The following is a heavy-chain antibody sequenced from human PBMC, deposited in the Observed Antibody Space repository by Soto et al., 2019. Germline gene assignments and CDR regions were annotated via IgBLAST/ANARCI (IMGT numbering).Heavy chain of an antibody. D-gene: IGHD6-19*01. Sequence: QVQLVQSGAEVKKPGASVKVSCKASGYTFTSYGISWVRQAPGQGLEWMGWISAYNGNTNYAQKLQGRVTMTTDTSTSTDYMELRSLRSDDTAVYYCARQAVAGTWGRVGMDVWGQGTTVTVSS. J-gene: IGHJ6*02. V-gene: IGHV1-18*01. CDR3: ARQAVAGTWGRVGMDV. CDR2: ISAYNGNT. CDR1: GYTFTSYG.